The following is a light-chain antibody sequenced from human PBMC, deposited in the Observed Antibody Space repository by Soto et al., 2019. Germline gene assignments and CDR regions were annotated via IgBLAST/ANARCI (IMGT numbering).Light chain of an antibody. CDR2: GAS. Sequence: IGLKLSPGTLSLSKGERATLSCRASQNVDTNLACYQQRAGQAPRLLVYGASTKATDMPGRFSGRGSGTEFTLTINNLQSEDFAVYYCQQYRNWPRTFGQVTKV. CDR3: QQYRNWPRT. J-gene: IGKJ1*01. CDR1: QNVDTN. V-gene: IGKV3-15*01.